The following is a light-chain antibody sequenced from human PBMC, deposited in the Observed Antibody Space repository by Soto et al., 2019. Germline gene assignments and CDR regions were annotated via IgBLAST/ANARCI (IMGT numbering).Light chain of an antibody. CDR3: HQYYPPVT. V-gene: IGKV1-5*01. CDR1: QSISNW. J-gene: IGKJ4*01. Sequence: DIVLTQSPGTLSVSAGERVTITCRASQSISNWLAWYQQKPGQAPRLLIYDASSRESGVPSRVSGSGSGTEFTLTISRLEPVDFAAYYWHQYYPPVTFGGGTKVDIK. CDR2: DAS.